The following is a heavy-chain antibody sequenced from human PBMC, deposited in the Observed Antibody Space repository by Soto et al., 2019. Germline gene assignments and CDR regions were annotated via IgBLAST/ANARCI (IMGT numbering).Heavy chain of an antibody. J-gene: IGHJ4*02. CDR1: GGSISSYY. D-gene: IGHD3-9*01. CDR2: IYYGGST. CDR3: ARLRYFDWLPDY. Sequence: SETPSLTCTVSGGSISSYYWSWIRQPPGKGLEWIGYIYYGGSTNYNPSLKSRVTISVDTSKNQFSLKLSSVTAADTAVYYCARLRYFDWLPDYWGQGTLVIVSS. V-gene: IGHV4-59*01.